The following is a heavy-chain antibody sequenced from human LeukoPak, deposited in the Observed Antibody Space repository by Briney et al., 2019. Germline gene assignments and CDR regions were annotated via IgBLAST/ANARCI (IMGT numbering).Heavy chain of an antibody. J-gene: IGHJ4*02. CDR1: GGSISSGSYY. CDR2: IYTSGST. D-gene: IGHD6-13*01. CDR3: ATTHSSWHSSFDY. V-gene: IGHV4-61*02. Sequence: SQTPSLTCTVSGGSISSGSYYWSWIRQPAGKGLEWIGRIYTSGSTNYNPSLKSRVTISVDMPKNQFSLKLSSVTAADTAVYYCATTHSSWHSSFDYWGQGTLVTVSS.